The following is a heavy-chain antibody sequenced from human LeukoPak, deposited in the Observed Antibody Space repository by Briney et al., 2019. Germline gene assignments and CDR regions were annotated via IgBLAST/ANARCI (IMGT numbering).Heavy chain of an antibody. D-gene: IGHD6-6*01. CDR1: GFTSSNAW. Sequence: GGSLRLSCAASGFTSSNAWMSWVRQAPGKGLEWVGRIKSKTDGGTTDYAAPVKGRFTISRDDSKNTLYLQMNSLKTEDTAVYYCAKEREYSSSSEYYFDYWGQGTLVTVSS. CDR2: IKSKTDGGTT. V-gene: IGHV3-15*01. J-gene: IGHJ4*02. CDR3: AKEREYSSSSEYYFDY.